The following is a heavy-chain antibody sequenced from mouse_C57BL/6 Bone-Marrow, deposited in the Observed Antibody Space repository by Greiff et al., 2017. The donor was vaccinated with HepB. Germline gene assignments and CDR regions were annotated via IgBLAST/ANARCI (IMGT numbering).Heavy chain of an antibody. V-gene: IGHV5-4*01. CDR3: ARDHRIRGVAD. J-gene: IGHJ3*01. D-gene: IGHD3-1*01. CDR1: GFTFSRYA. Sequence: EVQLVESGGGLVKPGGSLKLSCAASGFTFSRYAMSWVRQTPEQRLEWVATISDVGSYTSYPDNVKGRFTISRDNAKNKLYLQMSHLKSEDTAMYYCARDHRIRGVADWGQGTLGTVSA. CDR2: ISDVGSYT.